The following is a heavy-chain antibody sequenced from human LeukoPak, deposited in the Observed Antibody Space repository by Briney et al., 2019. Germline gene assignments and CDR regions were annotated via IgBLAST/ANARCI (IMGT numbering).Heavy chain of an antibody. CDR1: GFAFSSYW. D-gene: IGHD1-14*01. V-gene: IGHV3-74*01. CDR2: INSGGSDS. Sequence: TGGSLRLSCAASGFAFSSYWIHWVRQAPGKGLVWVSRINSGGSDSIYADSVKGRFTISRDNAQNTVYLQMNSLRAEDTAICYCARGHSTGCFDYWGQGTLVTVSS. CDR3: ARGHSTGCFDY. J-gene: IGHJ4*02.